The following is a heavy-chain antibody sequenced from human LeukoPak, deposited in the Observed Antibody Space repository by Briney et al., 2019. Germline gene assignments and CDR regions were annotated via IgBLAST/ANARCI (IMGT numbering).Heavy chain of an antibody. V-gene: IGHV4-31*03. CDR2: IYYNGNT. CDR3: ARDPQLGIGRPSDDFDI. J-gene: IGHJ3*02. D-gene: IGHD7-27*01. Sequence: SETLSLTCTVSGVSISSGGYYWSWIRQHPGKGLEWLGYIYYNGNTYYNPSLKGRVTISLDTSKKQFSLTVRSVTAADTAIYYCARDPQLGIGRPSDDFDIWGQGTMVTVSP. CDR1: GVSISSGGYY.